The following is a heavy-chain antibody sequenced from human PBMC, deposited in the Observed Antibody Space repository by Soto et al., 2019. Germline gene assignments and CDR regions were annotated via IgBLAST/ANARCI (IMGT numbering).Heavy chain of an antibody. J-gene: IGHJ5*02. CDR3: ARASIAARRGLYWFDP. CDR1: GYTFTSYD. V-gene: IGHV1-8*01. Sequence: ASVKVSCKASGYTFTSYDINWVRQATGQGLEWMGWMNPNSGNTGYAQKFQGRVTMTRNTSISTAYMELSSLRSEDTAVYYCARASIAARRGLYWFDPWGQGTLVTVSS. CDR2: MNPNSGNT. D-gene: IGHD6-6*01.